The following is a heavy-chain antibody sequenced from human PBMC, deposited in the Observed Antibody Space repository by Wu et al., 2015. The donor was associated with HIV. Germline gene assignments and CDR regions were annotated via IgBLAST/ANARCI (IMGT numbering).Heavy chain of an antibody. Sequence: QIQLMQSGTEVKKPGSSVKVSCKASGDTFSSYAISWVRQAPGQGLEWMGGIIPIFETPNYAQKFQGRVTITADESTSTAYMNLTSLRSEDTAVYYCARQYREFGKTNGYYYPMDVWGQGTSVTVSS. CDR1: GDTFSSYA. CDR3: ARQYREFGKTNGYYYPMDV. V-gene: IGHV1-69*12. D-gene: IGHD2-8*01. CDR2: IIPIFETP. J-gene: IGHJ6*02.